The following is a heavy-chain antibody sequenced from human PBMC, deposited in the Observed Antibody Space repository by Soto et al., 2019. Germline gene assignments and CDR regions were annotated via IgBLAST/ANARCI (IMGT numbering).Heavy chain of an antibody. D-gene: IGHD3-3*01. Sequence: EVQLLESGGGLVQPGGSLRLSCAASGFIFRNHVLNWVRQAPGKGLEWVSAIDNSGDGSFYADSVKGRFIISRDNSKDTVFLHMNTVRPEDTAFYYCAKIPSRGMIFGAGSWGQGTLVTVSS. CDR3: AKIPSRGMIFGAGS. CDR1: GFIFRNHV. J-gene: IGHJ5*02. V-gene: IGHV3-23*05. CDR2: IDNSGDGS.